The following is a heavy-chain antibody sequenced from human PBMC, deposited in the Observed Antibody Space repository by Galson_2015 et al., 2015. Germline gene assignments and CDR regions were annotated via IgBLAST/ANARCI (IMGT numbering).Heavy chain of an antibody. CDR1: GYTLTELS. Sequence: SVKVSCKASGYTLTELSMHWVRQAPGKGLEWMGGFDPEDGETIYAQKFQGRVTMTEDTSTDTAYMELSSLRSEDTAVYYCATAIGDRGIWGSYRDDYWGQGTLVTVSS. CDR3: ATAIGDRGIWGSYRDDY. J-gene: IGHJ4*02. CDR2: FDPEDGET. V-gene: IGHV1-24*01. D-gene: IGHD3-16*02.